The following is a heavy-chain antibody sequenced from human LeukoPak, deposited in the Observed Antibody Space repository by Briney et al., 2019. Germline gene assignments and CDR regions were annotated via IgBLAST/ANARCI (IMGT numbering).Heavy chain of an antibody. Sequence: SETLSLTCAVYGGSFSGYYWSWIRQPPGKGLEWIGEINHSGSTNYNPSLKSRVTISVDTSKNQFSLKLSSVTAADTAVYYCVRPSITVDSAMELDYWGQGTLVTVSS. D-gene: IGHD5-18*01. CDR3: VRPSITVDSAMELDY. CDR1: GGSFSGYY. V-gene: IGHV4-34*01. CDR2: INHSGST. J-gene: IGHJ4*02.